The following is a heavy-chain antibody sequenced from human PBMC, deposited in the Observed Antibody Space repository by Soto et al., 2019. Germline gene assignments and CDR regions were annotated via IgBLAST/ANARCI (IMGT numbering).Heavy chain of an antibody. V-gene: IGHV4-30-2*01. Sequence: PSETLSLTCAVSGDSISRGGYSWTWIRQPPGKALEWIGNIYDSGSTSYNPSLKSRLTMSVDRSKNQFSLKLTSVTAADTAVYFCARGISSYYDYGMDVWGQGTTVTVSS. J-gene: IGHJ6*02. CDR2: IYDSGST. CDR1: GDSISRGGYS. CDR3: ARGISSYYDYGMDV. D-gene: IGHD6-6*01.